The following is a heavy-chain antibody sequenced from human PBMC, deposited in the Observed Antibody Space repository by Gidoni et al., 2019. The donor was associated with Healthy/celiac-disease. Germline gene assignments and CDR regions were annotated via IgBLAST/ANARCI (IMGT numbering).Heavy chain of an antibody. D-gene: IGHD3-10*01. Sequence: STNYNPSLKSRVTISVDTSKNQFSLKLSSVTAADTAVYYCARAWLPGHPPLAHRGGMDVWGQGTTVTVSS. CDR2: ST. V-gene: IGHV4-59*01. J-gene: IGHJ6*02. CDR3: ARAWLPGHPPLAHRGGMDV.